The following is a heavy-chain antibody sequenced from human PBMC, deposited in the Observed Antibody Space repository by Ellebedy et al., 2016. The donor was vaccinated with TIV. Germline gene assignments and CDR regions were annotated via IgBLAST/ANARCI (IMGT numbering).Heavy chain of an antibody. V-gene: IGHV3-11*04. CDR2: ISNSGGTI. CDR3: ARKKSTRSADY. Sequence: GESLKISCTASGFTFRDYYMTWIRQAPGKGLEWVADISNSGGTIFYADSVKGRFTISRDNSKNTLYLQMNGLRGDDTAVYYCARKKSTRSADYWGQGTLVTVSS. J-gene: IGHJ4*02. CDR1: GFTFRDYY.